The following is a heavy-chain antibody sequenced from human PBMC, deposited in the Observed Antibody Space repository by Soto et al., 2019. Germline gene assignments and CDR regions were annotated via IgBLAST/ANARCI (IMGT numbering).Heavy chain of an antibody. D-gene: IGHD3-22*01. CDR3: ARADSSGYSYFDY. Sequence: SXTLSLTCTVSGGSMSSGDYYWSWIRQPPGTGLEWIGYIYYSGSTYYNPSLESRVTISVDTSKNQFSLKLSSVTAADTAVYYCARADSSGYSYFDYWGQGSLVTVS. V-gene: IGHV4-30-4*01. CDR1: GGSMSSGDYY. J-gene: IGHJ4*02. CDR2: IYYSGST.